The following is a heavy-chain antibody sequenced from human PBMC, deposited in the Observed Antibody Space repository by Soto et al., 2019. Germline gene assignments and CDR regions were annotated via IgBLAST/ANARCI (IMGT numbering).Heavy chain of an antibody. CDR2: MNPNSDNT. Sequence: QVQLVQSGAEVKKPGASVKVSCKASGYTFTSYDINWVRQATGQGLEWMGWMNPNSDNTGYAQKFQGRVTMTSNTSESTPWTEVISLRFEETEVDYSACRNTIVRGASARADYYCMDDWGKGTPVTVSS. CDR1: GYTFTSYD. D-gene: IGHD3-10*01. V-gene: IGHV1-8*01. CDR3: ACRNTIVRGASARADYYCMDD. J-gene: IGHJ6*03.